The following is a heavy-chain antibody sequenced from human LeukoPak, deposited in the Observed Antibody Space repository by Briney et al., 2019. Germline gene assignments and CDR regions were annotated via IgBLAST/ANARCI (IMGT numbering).Heavy chain of an antibody. CDR1: GGSISSYY. D-gene: IGHD3-10*01. Sequence: PSETLSLTCTVSGGSISSYYWSWIRQPPGKGLEWIGYIYYSGSTYYNPSLKSRVTISVDTSKNQFSLKLSSVTAADMAVYYCASRPMVRGVIAYWGQGTLVTVSS. CDR3: ASRPMVRGVIAY. CDR2: IYYSGST. V-gene: IGHV4-59*06. J-gene: IGHJ4*02.